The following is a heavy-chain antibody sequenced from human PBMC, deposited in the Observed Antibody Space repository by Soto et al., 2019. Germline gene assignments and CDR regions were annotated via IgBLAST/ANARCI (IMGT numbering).Heavy chain of an antibody. Sequence: GGSLRLSCAASGFTFSSYAMSWVRQAPGKGLEWVSAISGSGGSTYYADSVKGRFTISRDNSKNTLYLQMNSLGAEDTAVYYCAKDHSDGYCSSTSCYHFDYWGQGTLVTVSS. CDR3: AKDHSDGYCSSTSCYHFDY. CDR1: GFTFSSYA. J-gene: IGHJ4*02. D-gene: IGHD2-2*01. CDR2: ISGSGGST. V-gene: IGHV3-23*01.